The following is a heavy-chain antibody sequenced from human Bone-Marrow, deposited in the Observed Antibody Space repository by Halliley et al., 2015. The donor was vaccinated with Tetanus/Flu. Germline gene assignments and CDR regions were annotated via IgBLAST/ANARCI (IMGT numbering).Heavy chain of an antibody. Sequence: SLRLSCAASGFMLSRFAMSWVRQAPGKGLEWVSGISGSGDNTYYADSLKGQFSITRDSSKNTLYLQINSLRAEDTAVYYCAKDHTPWEEGIPLGYWGQGSLFPLPS. D-gene: IGHD1-26*01. J-gene: IGHJ4*02. CDR2: ISGSGDNT. CDR1: GFMLSRFA. V-gene: IGHV3-23*01. CDR3: AKDHTPWEEGIPLGY.